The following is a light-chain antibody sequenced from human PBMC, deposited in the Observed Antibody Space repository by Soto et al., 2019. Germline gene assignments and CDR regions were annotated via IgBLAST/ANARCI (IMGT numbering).Light chain of an antibody. V-gene: IGLV1-44*01. CDR1: NSNIGSYS. Sequence: QSVLTQPPSASGTPGQRDTISCSGSNSNIGSYSVNWYRHLPGTAPKLLVFSDDQRPSGVPDRFSGSKSGPSASLAISGLQSEDEADYYCAAWDDSLNGPVFGGGTKLTVL. J-gene: IGLJ2*01. CDR3: AAWDDSLNGPV. CDR2: SDD.